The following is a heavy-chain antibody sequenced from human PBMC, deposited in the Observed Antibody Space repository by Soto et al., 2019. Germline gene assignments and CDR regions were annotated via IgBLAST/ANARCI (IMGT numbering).Heavy chain of an antibody. V-gene: IGHV3-23*01. D-gene: IGHD2-2*02. CDR2: ISGSGGSTYYAHTST. Sequence: EVQLLESGGGLVQPGGSLRLSCAASGFTFSSYAMNWLRQAPGKGLEWVSTISGSGGSTYYAHTSTYYADSVKGRFTSSRDNSKSTLYLQMNSLRAEDTAVYYCAKVGGTSHPPIPVDYWGQGTLVTVSS. J-gene: IGHJ4*02. CDR3: AKVGGTSHPPIPVDY. CDR1: GFTFSSYA.